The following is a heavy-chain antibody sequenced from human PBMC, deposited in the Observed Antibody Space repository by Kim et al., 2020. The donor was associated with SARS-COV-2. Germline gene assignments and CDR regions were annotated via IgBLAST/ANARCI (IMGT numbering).Heavy chain of an antibody. CDR3: ARRSRAAAGTNWFDP. D-gene: IGHD6-13*01. J-gene: IGHJ5*02. V-gene: IGHV4-31*02. Sequence: PSLKSRVTISVETSKNQFSLKLSSVTAADTAVYYCARRSRAAAGTNWFDPWGQGTLVTVSS.